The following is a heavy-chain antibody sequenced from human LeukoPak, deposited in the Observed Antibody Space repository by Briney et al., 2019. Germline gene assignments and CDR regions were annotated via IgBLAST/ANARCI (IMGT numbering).Heavy chain of an antibody. Sequence: GGSLRLSCAASGFTFSSYAMSWVRQAPGKGLEWVTFIRSDGSNKYYADSVKGRFTISRDNSRNTLYLQMNSLRTEDTAVYYCAKDLGYNDDYWGQGTLVTVSS. D-gene: IGHD5-24*01. J-gene: IGHJ4*02. V-gene: IGHV3-30*02. CDR2: IRSDGSNK. CDR3: AKDLGYNDDY. CDR1: GFTFSSYA.